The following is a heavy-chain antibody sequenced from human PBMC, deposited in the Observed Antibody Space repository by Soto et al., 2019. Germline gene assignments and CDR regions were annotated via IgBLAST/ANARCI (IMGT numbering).Heavy chain of an antibody. CDR3: ARDRNIVATIYNYYGMDV. V-gene: IGHV1-69*13. Sequence: GASVKVSCKASGGTFSSYAICWVRQAPGQGLEWMGGIIPIFGTANYAQKFQGRVTITADESTSTAYMELSSLRSEDTAVYYCARDRNIVATIYNYYGMDVWGQGTTVTVSS. D-gene: IGHD5-12*01. J-gene: IGHJ6*02. CDR2: IIPIFGTA. CDR1: GGTFSSYA.